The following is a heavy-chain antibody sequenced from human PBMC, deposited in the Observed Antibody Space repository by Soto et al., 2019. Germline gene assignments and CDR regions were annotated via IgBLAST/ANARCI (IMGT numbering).Heavy chain of an antibody. D-gene: IGHD2-15*01. CDR3: ASSQYCSGGSCYLVRV. V-gene: IGHV4-31*03. CDR2: IFHSGST. CDR1: CGYISNVAYY. J-gene: IGHJ1*01. Sequence: SETLSLTCTVSCGYISNVAYYWGWIRQHPGKGLEWIGYIFHSGSTYYSPSLKSRVTISVDTSKNQFSLKLSSVTAADTAVYYCASSQYCSGGSCYLVRVWGQGTLVTVSS.